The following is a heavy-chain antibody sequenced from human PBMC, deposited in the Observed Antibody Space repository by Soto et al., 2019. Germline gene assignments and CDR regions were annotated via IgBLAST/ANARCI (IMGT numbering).Heavy chain of an antibody. D-gene: IGHD2-2*01. CDR3: ARHLVGSTRGNFDY. CDR1: GYSFTSYW. CDR2: IYPYDSDT. Sequence: GESLKISCKTSGYSFTSYWIGWVRQMPGKGMEWVGNIYPYDSDTRYSPSFQGQVTISADTSITTAYLQWSGLRASDTAMYFCARHLVGSTRGNFDYWGQGTLVTVSS. V-gene: IGHV5-51*01. J-gene: IGHJ4*01.